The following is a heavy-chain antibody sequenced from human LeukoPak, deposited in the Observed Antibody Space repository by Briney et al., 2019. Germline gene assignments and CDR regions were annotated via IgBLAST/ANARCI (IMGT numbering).Heavy chain of an antibody. V-gene: IGHV3-20*04. CDR3: ARDAANYGDYVYFDY. D-gene: IGHD4-17*01. Sequence: GGSLRLSCAASGFTIDDYGMSWVRQAPGKGLEWVSGINWNGGSTGYADSVKGRFTISRDNAKNSLYLQMKSLRADDTALYYCARDAANYGDYVYFDYWGQGTLVTVSS. J-gene: IGHJ4*02. CDR2: INWNGGST. CDR1: GFTIDDYG.